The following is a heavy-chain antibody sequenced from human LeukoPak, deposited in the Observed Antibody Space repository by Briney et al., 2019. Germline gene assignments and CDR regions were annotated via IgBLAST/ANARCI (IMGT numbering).Heavy chain of an antibody. J-gene: IGHJ4*02. CDR1: GFTFSTYN. D-gene: IGHD1-26*01. V-gene: IGHV3-48*02. CDR2: ITSSSTNI. Sequence: QTGGSLRLSCAASGFTFSTYNMNWVRQAPGKGLEWVSHITSSSTNIYYADSVKGRFTISRDNAKNALSLQMNSLRDEDTAVYYCATSGNYYLKYWGQGTLVTVSS. CDR3: ATSGNYYLKY.